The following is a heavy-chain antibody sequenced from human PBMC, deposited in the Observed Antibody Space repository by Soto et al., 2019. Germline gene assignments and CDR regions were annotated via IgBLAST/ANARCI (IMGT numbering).Heavy chain of an antibody. Sequence: GESLKISCKGSGYSSTSYWIGWVRQMPGKGLEWMGIIYPGDSDTRYSPSFQGQVTISADKSISTAYLQWSSLKASDTAMYYCARQRGSSSWYDYYYYGMDVWGQGTTVTVSS. CDR1: GYSSTSYW. CDR3: ARQRGSSSWYDYYYYGMDV. D-gene: IGHD6-13*01. V-gene: IGHV5-51*01. J-gene: IGHJ6*02. CDR2: IYPGDSDT.